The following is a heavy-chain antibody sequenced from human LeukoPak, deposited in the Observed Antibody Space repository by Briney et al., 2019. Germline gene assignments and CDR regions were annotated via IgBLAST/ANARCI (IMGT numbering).Heavy chain of an antibody. CDR3: ARRSTVTNVFDI. CDR2: IYYSGST. D-gene: IGHD4-17*01. Sequence: SETLSLTCTVSGGSIRSSSYDWGWIRQPPGKGLEWIGSIYYSGSTYYNPSLKSRVTISVDTSKNQFSLKLSSVTAADTAVYYCARRSTVTNVFDIWGQGTMVTVSS. J-gene: IGHJ3*02. V-gene: IGHV4-39*01. CDR1: GGSIRSSSYD.